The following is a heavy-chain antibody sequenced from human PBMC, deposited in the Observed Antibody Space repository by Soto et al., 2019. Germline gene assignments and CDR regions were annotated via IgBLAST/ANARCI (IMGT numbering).Heavy chain of an antibody. CDR2: IIPIFGTA. CDR1: GGTFSSYA. D-gene: IGHD5-18*01. J-gene: IGHJ6*02. CDR3: ARVSRVDTAMVPDYYYYYGMDV. V-gene: IGHV1-69*13. Sequence: GASVKVSCKASGGTFSSYAISWVRQAPGQGLEWMGGIIPIFGTANYAQKFQGRVTITADESTSTAYMELSSLRSEDTAVYYCARVSRVDTAMVPDYYYYYGMDVRGQGTTVTVSS.